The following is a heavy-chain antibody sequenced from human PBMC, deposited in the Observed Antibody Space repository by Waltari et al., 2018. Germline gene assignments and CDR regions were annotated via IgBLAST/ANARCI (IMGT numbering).Heavy chain of an antibody. J-gene: IGHJ3*02. V-gene: IGHV3-7*04. D-gene: IGHD6-19*01. CDR3: ARPFRSGWYDGSFDI. CDR2: IKQDGSAK. Sequence: EVQLVESGGGLVQPGGSLRLSCAASGFTFSRYWQTWVRQAPGKGLEWVANIKQDGSAKSYVDSVKGRFVISRDNAENSLSLQMNSLKAEDTAVYYCARPFRSGWYDGSFDIWGQGTMVTVSS. CDR1: GFTFSRYW.